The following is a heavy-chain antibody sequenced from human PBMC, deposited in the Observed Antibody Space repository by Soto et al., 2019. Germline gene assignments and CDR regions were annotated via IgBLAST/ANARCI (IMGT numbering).Heavy chain of an antibody. D-gene: IGHD1-20*01. CDR2: IKSKTDGGTT. V-gene: IGHV3-15*01. Sequence: GGSLRLSCAVSGFTFSNAWMSWVRQAPGKGLEWVGRIKSKTDGGTTDYAAPVKGRFTISRDDSKNTLYLQMNSLKTEDTAVYYCTTARSVSGLTPHYYYYYGMDVWGQGTTVTVSS. CDR1: GFTFSNAW. CDR3: TTARSVSGLTPHYYYYYGMDV. J-gene: IGHJ6*02.